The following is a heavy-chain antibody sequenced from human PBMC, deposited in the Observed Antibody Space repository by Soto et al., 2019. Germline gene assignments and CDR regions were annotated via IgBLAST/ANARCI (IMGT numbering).Heavy chain of an antibody. CDR2: IWYDGSNK. V-gene: IGHV3-33*01. CDR1: GFTFSSYG. J-gene: IGHJ4*02. D-gene: IGHD3-10*01. CDR3: ARDFEYYYGSGSYPPPY. Sequence: GGSLRLSCAASGFTFSSYGMHWVRQAPGKGLEWVAVIWYDGSNKYYADSVKGRFTISRDNSKNTLYLQMNSLRAEDTAVYYCARDFEYYYGSGSYPPPYWGQGTLVTVSS.